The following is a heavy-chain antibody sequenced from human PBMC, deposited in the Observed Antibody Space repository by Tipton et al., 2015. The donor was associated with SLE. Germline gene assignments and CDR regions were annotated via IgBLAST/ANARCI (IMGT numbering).Heavy chain of an antibody. V-gene: IGHV1-18*01. D-gene: IGHD6-19*01. CDR2: ISAYNGNT. CDR1: GYTFSSYG. CDR3: AIAVVGTLFFDY. J-gene: IGHJ4*02. Sequence: QSGPEVKKPGASVKVSCKASGYTFSSYGIIWVRQAPGQGLEWMGWISAYNGNTNCAQKLQGRVTMTTDASTGTAYMELRSLRSDDTAVYYCAIAVVGTLFFDYWGQGTLVTVSS.